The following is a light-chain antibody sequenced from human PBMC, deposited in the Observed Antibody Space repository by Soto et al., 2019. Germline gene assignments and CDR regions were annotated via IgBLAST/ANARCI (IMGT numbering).Light chain of an antibody. CDR3: CSYAGSYTWV. CDR1: SGDVGAYDY. J-gene: IGLJ2*01. V-gene: IGLV2-11*01. Sequence: QSALTQPRSVSESPGQSVTISCTGTSGDVGAYDYVSWYQQHPGKAPQLMIYDVTKRPSGVPHRFSGSRSGNTASLTISGLQAEDDADYYCCSYAGSYTWVFGGGTKLTVL. CDR2: DVT.